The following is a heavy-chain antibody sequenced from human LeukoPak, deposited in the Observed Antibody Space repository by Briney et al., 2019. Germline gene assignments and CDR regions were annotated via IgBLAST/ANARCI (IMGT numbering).Heavy chain of an antibody. J-gene: IGHJ4*02. CDR1: GYTFTGYY. V-gene: IGHV1-2*02. D-gene: IGHD2-8*01. CDR3: RKGGYCTNGVCLSSYYFDY. CDR2: INPNSGGT. Sequence: VASVRVSCKASGYTFTGYYMHWVGQAPGQGLEWMGWINPNSGGTNYAQTFQGRVTMTRDTSISTAYMELSRLRSDDTAVYYCRKGGYCTNGVCLSSYYFDYWGQGTLVTVSS.